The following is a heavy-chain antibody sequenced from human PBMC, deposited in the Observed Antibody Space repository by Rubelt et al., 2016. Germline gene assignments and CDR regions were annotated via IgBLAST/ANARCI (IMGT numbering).Heavy chain of an antibody. V-gene: IGHV1-8*01. J-gene: IGHJ5*02. CDR2: MNPNSGNT. CDR3: ARMVNDFWSGYHNWFDP. CDR1: GYTFTSYD. D-gene: IGHD3-3*01. Sequence: QVQLEQSGAEVKKPGASVKVSCKASGYTFTSYDINWVRQATGQGLEWMGWMNPNSGNTGYAQKFQGRVTMTGNTSISTAYMELSSLRSEDTAVYYCARMVNDFWSGYHNWFDPWGQGTLVTVSS.